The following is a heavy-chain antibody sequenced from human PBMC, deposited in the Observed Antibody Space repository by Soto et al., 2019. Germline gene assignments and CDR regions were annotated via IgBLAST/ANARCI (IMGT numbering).Heavy chain of an antibody. CDR3: AHRPVEMATIGGVYYFDY. V-gene: IGHV2-5*02. D-gene: IGHD5-12*01. CDR2: IYWDDDK. J-gene: IGHJ4*02. CDR1: GFSLSTSGVG. Sequence: QITLKESGPTLVKPTQTLTLTCTFSGFSLSTSGVGVGWIRQPPGKALEWLALIYWDDDKRYSPSLKSGLTITKDTSKNQVVLTMTNMDPVDTATYYCAHRPVEMATIGGVYYFDYWGQGTLVTVSS.